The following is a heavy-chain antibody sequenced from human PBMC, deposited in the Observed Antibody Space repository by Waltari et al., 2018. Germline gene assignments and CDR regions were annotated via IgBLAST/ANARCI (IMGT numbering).Heavy chain of an antibody. V-gene: IGHV3-23*01. D-gene: IGHD2-21*01. CDR1: GFTLSSYA. J-gene: IGHJ4*02. Sequence: VQLLESGGGLVQPGGSLRLSCAASGFTLSSYAMNWVRKAPGKGLEWVSVISGTGRTTYYGDSVKGRFTISRDNSNNMLYLQMNSLRAEDTAVYYCARALYSPYYFDSWGQGTLVTVSS. CDR3: ARALYSPYYFDS. CDR2: ISGTGRTT.